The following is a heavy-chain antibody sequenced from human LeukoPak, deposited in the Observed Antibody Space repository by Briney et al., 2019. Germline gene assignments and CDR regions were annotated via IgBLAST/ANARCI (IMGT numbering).Heavy chain of an antibody. D-gene: IGHD3-22*01. CDR2: IYPGDSDT. CDR1: GYSFTSYW. V-gene: IGHV5-51*01. J-gene: IGHJ2*01. Sequence: GESLKISCKGSGYSFTSYWIGWVRQMPGKGLERMGIIYPGDSDTRYSPSFQGQVTISADKSISTAYLQWSSLKASDTAMYYCARQVYDSSGYYLRYFDLWGRGTLVTVSS. CDR3: ARQVYDSSGYYLRYFDL.